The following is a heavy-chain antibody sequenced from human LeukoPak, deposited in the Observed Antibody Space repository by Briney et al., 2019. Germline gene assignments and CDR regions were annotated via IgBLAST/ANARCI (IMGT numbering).Heavy chain of an antibody. CDR3: ARDARWRYDFWSGYYPRHYYYGMDV. D-gene: IGHD3-3*01. CDR1: GFTFSSYA. CDR2: ISYDGSNK. Sequence: PGGSLRLSCAASGFTFSSYAMHWVRQAPGKGLEWVAVISYDGSNKYYADSVKGRFTISGDNSKNTLYLQMNSLRAEDTAVYYCARDARWRYDFWSGYYPRHYYYGMDVWGQGTTVTVSS. V-gene: IGHV3-30-3*01. J-gene: IGHJ6*02.